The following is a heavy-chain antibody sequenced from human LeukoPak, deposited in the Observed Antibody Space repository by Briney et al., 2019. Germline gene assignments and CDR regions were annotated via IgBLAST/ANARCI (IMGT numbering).Heavy chain of an antibody. Sequence: GGSLRLSCAASGFTFSSYWMSWVRQAPGKGLEWVANIKQDGSEKYYVDSVKGRFTISRDNAKNSLYLQMNSLRAEDTAVYYGARGSSSWYHSVNDYWGQGTLVTVSS. CDR1: GFTFSSYW. J-gene: IGHJ4*02. V-gene: IGHV3-7*04. CDR3: ARGSSSWYHSVNDY. D-gene: IGHD6-13*01. CDR2: IKQDGSEK.